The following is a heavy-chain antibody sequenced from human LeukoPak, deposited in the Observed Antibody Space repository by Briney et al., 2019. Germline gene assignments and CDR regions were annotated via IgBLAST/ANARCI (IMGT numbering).Heavy chain of an antibody. D-gene: IGHD5-24*01. Sequence: PSETLSLTCTVSGGSISSSSYYWGWIRQPPGKGLEWIGSIYYSGSTYYNPSLKSRVTISVDTSKNQFPLKLSSVTAADTAVYYCARDGGDGYNFLPNFDYWGQGTLVTVSS. J-gene: IGHJ4*02. V-gene: IGHV4-39*06. CDR1: GGSISSSSYY. CDR2: IYYSGST. CDR3: ARDGGDGYNFLPNFDY.